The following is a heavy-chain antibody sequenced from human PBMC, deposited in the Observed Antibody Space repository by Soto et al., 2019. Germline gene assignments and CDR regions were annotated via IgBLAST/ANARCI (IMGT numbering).Heavy chain of an antibody. CDR1: GYTFTGYY. J-gene: IGHJ3*02. D-gene: IGHD6-13*01. V-gene: IGHV1-2*04. CDR3: ARTASYSSSWPPWAFDI. Sequence: ASVKVSCKASGYTFTGYYMHWVRQAPGQGLEWMGWINPNSGGTNYAQKFQGWVTMTRDTSISTAYMELSRLRSDDTAVYYCARTASYSSSWPPWAFDIWGQGTMVTVSS. CDR2: INPNSGGT.